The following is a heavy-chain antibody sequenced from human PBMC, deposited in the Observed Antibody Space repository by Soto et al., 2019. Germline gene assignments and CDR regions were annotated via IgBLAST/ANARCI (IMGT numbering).Heavy chain of an antibody. CDR1: GYTLTELS. J-gene: IGHJ4*02. Sequence: ASVKVSCKVSGYTLTELSMHWVRQAPGKGLEWMGGFDPEDGETIYAQKFQGRVTMTEDTSTDTAYMELSSLRSEDTAVYYCATVSLRFLEWLLFDYWGQGTLVTVSS. V-gene: IGHV1-24*01. CDR3: ATVSLRFLEWLLFDY. CDR2: FDPEDGET. D-gene: IGHD3-3*01.